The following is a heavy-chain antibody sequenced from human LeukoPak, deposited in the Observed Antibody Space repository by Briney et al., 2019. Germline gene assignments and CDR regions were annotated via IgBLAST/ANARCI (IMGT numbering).Heavy chain of an antibody. CDR3: AVHRVTMIVVFDY. CDR2: FYTSGST. Sequence: PSETLSLTCTVSGGSISSSSYYWSWIRQPAGKGLEWIGRFYTSGSTNYNPSLESRVTISVDTSKNQFSLELSSVTAADTAVYYCAVHRVTMIVVFDYWGQGTLVTVSS. CDR1: GGSISSSSYY. J-gene: IGHJ4*02. D-gene: IGHD3-22*01. V-gene: IGHV4-61*02.